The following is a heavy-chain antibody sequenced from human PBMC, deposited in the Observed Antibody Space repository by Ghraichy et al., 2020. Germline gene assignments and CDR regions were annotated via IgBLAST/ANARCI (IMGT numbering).Heavy chain of an antibody. J-gene: IGHJ4*02. Sequence: GALRLSCVASGFSLGNYAMHWVRQAPGKGLEWMAVISSDGKRINYADSVRGRFTVSRDNSKDTLYLQLDRLRVDDTAVFFCARVGYGDYLEAWGQGTLVTVSS. CDR1: GFSLGNYA. CDR2: ISSDGKRI. D-gene: IGHD5-12*01. V-gene: IGHV3-30*04. CDR3: ARVGYGDYLEA.